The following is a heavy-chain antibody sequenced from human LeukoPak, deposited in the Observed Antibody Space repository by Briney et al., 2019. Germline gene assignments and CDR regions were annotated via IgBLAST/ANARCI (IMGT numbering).Heavy chain of an antibody. V-gene: IGHV1-2*02. CDR2: INPNSGGT. CDR3: ATIPIAAAGDGARGGY. Sequence: GASVKVSCRASGYTFTGYYMHWVRQAPGQGLEWMGWINPNSGGTNYAQKFQGRVTMARDTSISTAYMELSRLRSDDTAVYYCATIPIAAAGDGARGGYWGQGTLVTVSS. J-gene: IGHJ4*02. D-gene: IGHD6-13*01. CDR1: GYTFTGYY.